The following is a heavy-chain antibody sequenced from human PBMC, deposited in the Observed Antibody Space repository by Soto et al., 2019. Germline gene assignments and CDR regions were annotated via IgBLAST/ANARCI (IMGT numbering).Heavy chain of an antibody. CDR2: IYWDDDK. J-gene: IGHJ4*02. V-gene: IGHV2-5*02. D-gene: IGHD1-26*01. Sequence: QITLKESGPTLVKPTQTLTLTCTFSGFSLSTSGVGVGWIRQPPGKALEWLALIYWDDDKRYSPSLKSRLTITKDTSKNQVVLTMINMDPVDTATYYCAHRLVGATTVGMYDYWGQGTLVTVSS. CDR3: AHRLVGATTVGMYDY. CDR1: GFSLSTSGVG.